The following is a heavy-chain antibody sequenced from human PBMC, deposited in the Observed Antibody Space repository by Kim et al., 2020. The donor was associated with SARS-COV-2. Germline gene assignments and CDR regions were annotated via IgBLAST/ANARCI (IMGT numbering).Heavy chain of an antibody. CDR3: ARDLRQASGYDVYYYGMDV. J-gene: IGHJ6*02. Sequence: SETLSLTCTVSGGSISSGGYYWSWIRQHPGKGLEWIGYIYYSGSTYYNPSLKSRVTISVDTSKNQFSLKLSSVTAADTAVYYCARDLRQASGYDVYYYGMDVWGQGTTVTVSS. D-gene: IGHD5-12*01. CDR1: GGSISSGGYY. CDR2: IYYSGST. V-gene: IGHV4-31*03.